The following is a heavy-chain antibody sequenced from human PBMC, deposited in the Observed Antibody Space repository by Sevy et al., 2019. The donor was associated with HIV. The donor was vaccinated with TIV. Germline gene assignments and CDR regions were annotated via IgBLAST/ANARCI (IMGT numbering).Heavy chain of an antibody. CDR1: GYTFTSYG. J-gene: IGHJ4*02. CDR2: ISAYNGNT. D-gene: IGHD3-3*01. CDR3: ARDLRFLEWLRFDY. Sequence: ASVKVSCKASGYTFTSYGISWVRQAPGQGLEWMGWISAYNGNTNYAQKLQGRVTMTTDTSTSTAYMELRSLRSDDTAVYCCARDLRFLEWLRFDYWGQGTLVTVSS. V-gene: IGHV1-18*01.